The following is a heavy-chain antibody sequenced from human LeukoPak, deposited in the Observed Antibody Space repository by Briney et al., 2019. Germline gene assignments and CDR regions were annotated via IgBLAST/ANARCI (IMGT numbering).Heavy chain of an antibody. CDR1: GGTFSSYA. D-gene: IGHD2-15*01. J-gene: IGHJ4*02. CDR3: ARSPLLTFRHDY. V-gene: IGHV1-69*05. Sequence: ASVKVSCKASGGTFSSYAISWVRQAPGQGLEWMGGIIPIFGTANYAQKLQGRVTITTDESTSTAYMELSSLRSEDTAVDYCARSPLLTFRHDYWGQGNLVTVSS. CDR2: IIPIFGTA.